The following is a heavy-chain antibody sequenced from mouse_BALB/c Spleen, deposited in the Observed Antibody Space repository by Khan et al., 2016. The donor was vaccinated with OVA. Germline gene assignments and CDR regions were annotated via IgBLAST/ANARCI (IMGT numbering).Heavy chain of an antibody. J-gene: IGHJ2*01. Sequence: VHLQQPGAELVKSGATVKLSCTASALNFKDTYFPWLNHWPDQGLEWIGRIDPPNGNTKYDPKFQGKATITADTSANTAYLQLSSLTSEDTAVYYCARMARKWGQGTTLTVSS. CDR3: ARMARK. V-gene: IGHV14-3*02. CDR1: ALNFKDTY. CDR2: IDPPNGNT.